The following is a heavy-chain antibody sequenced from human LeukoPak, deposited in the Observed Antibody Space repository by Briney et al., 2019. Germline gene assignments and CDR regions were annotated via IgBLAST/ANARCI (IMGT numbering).Heavy chain of an antibody. J-gene: IGHJ4*02. CDR1: GGSISSGGYS. CDR2: IYHSGST. D-gene: IGHD3-16*02. V-gene: IGHV4-30-2*01. CDR3: ARVEYDYVWGSYRYRQGFYYFDY. Sequence: SQTLSLTCAVSGGSISSGGYSWSWIRQPPGKGLEWIGYIYHSGSTYYNPSLKSRVTISVDKSKNQFSLKLSSVTAADTAVYYCARVEYDYVWGSYRYRQGFYYFDYWGQGTLVTVSS.